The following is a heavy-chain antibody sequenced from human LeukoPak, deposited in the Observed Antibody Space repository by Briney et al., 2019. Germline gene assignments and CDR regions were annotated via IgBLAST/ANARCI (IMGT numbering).Heavy chain of an antibody. J-gene: IGHJ4*02. CDR1: GYTFTGYY. D-gene: IGHD6-13*01. CDR3: AREHSSSWDQFDY. V-gene: IGHV1-2*02. CDR2: INPNSGGT. Sequence: ASVEVSCKASGYTFTGYYMHWVRQAPGQGLEWMGWINPNSGGTNYAQKVQGRVTMTADTSTSTSYMELRSLRSDDTAVYYCAREHSSSWDQFDYWGQGTLVTVSS.